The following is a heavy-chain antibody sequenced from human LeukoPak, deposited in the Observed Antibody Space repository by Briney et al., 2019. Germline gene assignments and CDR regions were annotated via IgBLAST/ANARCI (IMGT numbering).Heavy chain of an antibody. CDR3: TSGGHMDV. CDR2: IKQDGSEK. J-gene: IGHJ6*03. D-gene: IGHD3-16*01. Sequence: GGSLRLSCAASRFPFSSYWMTWGRQAPGKGLEWVANIKQDGSEKYYVDSVKGRFIISRDNADNSLYLQMNSLRAEDTAVYYCTSGGHMDVWGKGTTVTVSS. V-gene: IGHV3-7*01. CDR1: RFPFSSYW.